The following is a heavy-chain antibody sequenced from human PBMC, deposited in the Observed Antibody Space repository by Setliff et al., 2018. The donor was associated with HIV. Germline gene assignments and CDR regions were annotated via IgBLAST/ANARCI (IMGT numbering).Heavy chain of an antibody. Sequence: LSLTCDVSGFSISSRYYWGWIRQSPGKGLEWIGNIYHTGSSYYNPSLNDRATISLDTSKNQFSLKLNSVTAADTAVYYCARDVLDLVISVYGFWGQGTLVTVSS. CDR2: IYHTGSS. CDR3: ARDVLDLVISVYGF. D-gene: IGHD3-22*01. J-gene: IGHJ1*01. V-gene: IGHV4-38-2*02. CDR1: GFSISSRYY.